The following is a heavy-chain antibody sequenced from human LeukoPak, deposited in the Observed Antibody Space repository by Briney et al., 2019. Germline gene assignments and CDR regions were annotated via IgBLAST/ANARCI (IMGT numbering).Heavy chain of an antibody. V-gene: IGHV3-23*01. CDR1: GVSFSNFA. J-gene: IGHJ6*02. CDR3: AKVQRFHYYYGMDV. Sequence: GGSLRLSCVASGVSFSNFAMNWVRQAPGKGLDWVSGITGSGGSTNYADSVKGRFAISRDNSKNTLFLQMNTLRAEDTAVYYCAKVQRFHYYYGMDVWGQGTTVTVSS. CDR2: ITGSGGST. D-gene: IGHD2/OR15-2a*01.